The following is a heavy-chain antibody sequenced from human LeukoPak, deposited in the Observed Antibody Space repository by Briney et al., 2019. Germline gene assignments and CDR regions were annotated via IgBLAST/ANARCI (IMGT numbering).Heavy chain of an antibody. D-gene: IGHD2-8*01. CDR3: ARLPMGCTNGVCYTYAFDI. CDR1: GGSISSYY. CDR2: IYYSGST. J-gene: IGHJ3*02. Sequence: SETLSLTCTVSGGSISSYYWSWIRQPPGKGLEWIGYIYYSGSTNYNPSLKSRVTISVDTSKNQFSLKLSSVTAADTAVYYCARLPMGCTNGVCYTYAFDIRGQGTMVTVSS. V-gene: IGHV4-59*08.